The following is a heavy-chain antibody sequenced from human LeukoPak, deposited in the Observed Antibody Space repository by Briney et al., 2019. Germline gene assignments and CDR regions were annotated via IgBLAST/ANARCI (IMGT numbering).Heavy chain of an antibody. D-gene: IGHD1-7*01. CDR2: IKPDGSEK. Sequence: PGGSLRLSCAASGFTFRHYWMNWVRQASGKGLEGVANIKPDGSEKRYADSVKGRFTISRDNAENSLYLQMNSLRAEDTAVYYCARVVGTDEGADYWGQGTLVTVSS. J-gene: IGHJ4*02. CDR3: ARVVGTDEGADY. V-gene: IGHV3-7*04. CDR1: GFTFRHYW.